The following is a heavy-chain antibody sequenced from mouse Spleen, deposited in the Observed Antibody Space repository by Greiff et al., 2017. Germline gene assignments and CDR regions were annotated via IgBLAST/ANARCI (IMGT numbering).Heavy chain of an antibody. CDR2: IYPGSGNT. J-gene: IGHJ4*01. CDR3: ARRGGSSLLTGTRAMDY. V-gene: IGHV1-76*01. Sequence: QVQLQQSGAELVRPGASVKLSCKASGYTFTDYYINWVKQRPGQGLEWIARIYPGSGNTYYNEKFKGKATLTAEKSSSTAYMQLSSLTSEDSAVYFCARRGGSSLLTGTRAMDYWGQGTSVTVSS. CDR1: GYTFTDYY. D-gene: IGHD4-1*01.